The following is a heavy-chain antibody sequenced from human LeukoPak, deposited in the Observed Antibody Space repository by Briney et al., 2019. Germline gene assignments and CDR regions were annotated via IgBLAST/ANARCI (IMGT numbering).Heavy chain of an antibody. Sequence: PSETLSLTCTVSGGSIRSSSYYWNWIRQPAGKGLEWIGRMYTRGSTNYNPTLKSRVTISVDMSKNEFSLKLSSVTAAETAVYYCARHPGTVVNLDAFDIWGQGTMVTVSS. CDR3: ARHPGTVVNLDAFDI. CDR1: GGSIRSSSYY. D-gene: IGHD4-23*01. J-gene: IGHJ3*02. CDR2: MYTRGST. V-gene: IGHV4-61*02.